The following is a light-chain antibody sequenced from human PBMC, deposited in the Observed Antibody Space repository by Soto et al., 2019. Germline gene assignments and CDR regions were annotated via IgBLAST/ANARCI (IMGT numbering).Light chain of an antibody. CDR2: YFS. V-gene: IGLV2-14*03. Sequence: QSALTQPASVSGSPGQSITISCTGTSSDVGGYNYVSWYQHHPGKAPKLMIYYFSNRPSGVSNRFSGSKSGNTASLTISVFQAEDEADYYCGSYTSSGTLVVFGGGTKLTVL. CDR3: GSYTSSGTLVV. J-gene: IGLJ2*01. CDR1: SSDVGGYNY.